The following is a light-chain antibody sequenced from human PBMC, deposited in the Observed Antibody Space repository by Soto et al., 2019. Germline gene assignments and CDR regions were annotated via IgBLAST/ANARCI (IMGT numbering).Light chain of an antibody. Sequence: EIVLTQSPGTLSLSPGQRATLSWRASQSISSSFLAWYQQKNGQAPRLLIYGASTRATGIPARFSGSVYGTEFNLTISSLQSEDFAVYDCQQYNNWPRTFGQGTQVDIK. CDR3: QQYNNWPRT. CDR2: GAS. CDR1: QSISSS. V-gene: IGKV3-15*01. J-gene: IGKJ1*01.